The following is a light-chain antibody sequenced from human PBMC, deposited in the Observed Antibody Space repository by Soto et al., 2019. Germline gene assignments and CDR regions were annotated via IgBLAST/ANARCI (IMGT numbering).Light chain of an antibody. Sequence: DIQMTQSPSSLSASIGDRVTITCRASQGIRYDLGWYQQKPGKAPKRLIYAASSLQSGVPSRFSGSGSGTEFTLTISSLQTEDFATYYCQQYHADPWTFGQGTKVDIK. CDR3: QQYHADPWT. V-gene: IGKV1-17*01. CDR1: QGIRYD. J-gene: IGKJ1*01. CDR2: AAS.